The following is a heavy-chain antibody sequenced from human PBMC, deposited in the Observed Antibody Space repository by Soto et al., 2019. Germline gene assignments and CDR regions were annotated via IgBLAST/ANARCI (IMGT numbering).Heavy chain of an antibody. D-gene: IGHD6-6*01. J-gene: IGHJ4*02. CDR1: GASVASDEW. V-gene: IGHV4-4*02. Sequence: NPSETLSLTCAVSGASVASDEWWNWVRQPPGKGLEWIGEMHHSGNTNYNPSLKTRVTISIDKSKNQFSLRLNSVTAADTAVYYCARSSIEPRVFMYPFDSWGQGTLVTVSS. CDR2: MHHSGNT. CDR3: ARSSIEPRVFMYPFDS.